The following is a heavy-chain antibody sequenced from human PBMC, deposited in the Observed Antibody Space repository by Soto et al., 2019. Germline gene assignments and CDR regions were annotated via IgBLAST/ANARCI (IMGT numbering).Heavy chain of an antibody. CDR2: ISGSGGST. V-gene: IGHV3-23*01. J-gene: IGHJ4*02. Sequence: GGSLRLSCASSGFTFSSYAMSLVRQAPGKGLEWVSAISGSGGSTYYADSVKGRFTISRDNSKNTLYLQMNSLRAEDTAVYYCAKGLYYYESSAYMGYWGQGTLVTVSS. CDR3: AKGLYYYESSAYMGY. CDR1: GFTFSSYA. D-gene: IGHD3-22*01.